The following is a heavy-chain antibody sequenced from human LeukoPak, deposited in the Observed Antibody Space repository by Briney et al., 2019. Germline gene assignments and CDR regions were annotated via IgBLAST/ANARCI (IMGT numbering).Heavy chain of an antibody. Sequence: GGSLRLSCAASGLTFRSYAVTWVRQTPGQGLEWISTITGSGSGTQYADSVKGRFTISRDNAKNTLYLQMNSLRAEATAVYYCARDRETYYDILTGYYTLGDAFDIWGQGTMVTVSS. CDR1: GLTFRSYA. CDR2: ITGSGSGT. CDR3: ARDRETYYDILTGYYTLGDAFDI. V-gene: IGHV3-23*01. D-gene: IGHD3-9*01. J-gene: IGHJ3*02.